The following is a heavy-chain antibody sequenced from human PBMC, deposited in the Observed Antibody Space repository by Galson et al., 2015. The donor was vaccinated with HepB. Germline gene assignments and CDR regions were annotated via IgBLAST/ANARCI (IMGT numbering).Heavy chain of an antibody. Sequence: PRLSCAASGFTFSDYYMSWIRQAPGKGLGWVSYISSSGSTIYYADSVKGRFTISRDNARNSLYLQMNSLRAEDTAVYYCARDGVVVAATDIDWGQGTLVTVSS. V-gene: IGHV3-11*01. J-gene: IGHJ4*02. CDR3: ARDGVVVAATDID. D-gene: IGHD2-15*01. CDR2: ISSSGSTI. CDR1: GFTFSDYY.